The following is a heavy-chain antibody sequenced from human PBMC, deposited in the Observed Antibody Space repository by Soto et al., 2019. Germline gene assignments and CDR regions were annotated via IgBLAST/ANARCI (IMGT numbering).Heavy chain of an antibody. J-gene: IGHJ5*02. V-gene: IGHV4-4*01. CDR3: ARRCSVTTMRGFFET. CDR2: IYHHGST. Sequence: QVQLQESGPGLVKPSETLSLTCAVSNGSINTSFWWSWVRQSPGKALEWIGEIYHHGSTNYNPSPKCRVTVSIDKSKNQFSLRLYSVTTADTAIYCCARRCSVTTMRGFFETWGQGSLVTVSS. D-gene: IGHD4-17*01. CDR1: NGSINTSFW.